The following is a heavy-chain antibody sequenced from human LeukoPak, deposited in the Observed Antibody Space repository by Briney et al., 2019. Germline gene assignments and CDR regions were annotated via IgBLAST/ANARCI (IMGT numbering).Heavy chain of an antibody. D-gene: IGHD3-10*01. CDR3: AKDIREYYYGSGSSKSPNYYGMDV. V-gene: IGHV3-21*04. Sequence: PGGSLRLSCAASGFTFSSYSMNWVRQAPGKGLEWVSSISSSSSYIYYADSVKGRFTISRDSAKNSLYLQMSSLRAEDTALYYCAKDIREYYYGSGSSKSPNYYGMDVWGQGTTVTVSS. J-gene: IGHJ6*02. CDR1: GFTFSSYS. CDR2: ISSSSSYI.